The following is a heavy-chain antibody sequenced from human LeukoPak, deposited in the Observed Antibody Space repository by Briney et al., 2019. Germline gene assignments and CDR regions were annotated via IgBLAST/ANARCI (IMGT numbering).Heavy chain of an antibody. CDR3: ARDYYGSGSYRGGY. J-gene: IGHJ4*02. D-gene: IGHD3-10*01. CDR1: GFTFSDYY. V-gene: IGHV3-74*01. Sequence: TGGSLRLSCAASGFTFSDYYMSWIRQAPGKGLVWVSRINSDGSSTSYADSVKGRFTISRDNAKNTLYLQMNSLRAEDTAVYYCARDYYGSGSYRGGYWGQGTLVTVSS. CDR2: INSDGSST.